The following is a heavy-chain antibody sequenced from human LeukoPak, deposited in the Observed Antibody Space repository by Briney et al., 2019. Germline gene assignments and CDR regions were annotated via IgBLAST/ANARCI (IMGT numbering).Heavy chain of an antibody. V-gene: IGHV4-59*12. CDR1: GFTFSDYY. J-gene: IGHJ6*03. Sequence: GSLRLSCVASGFTFSDYYMSWIRQSPGKGLEWIGYIYYDGSTNYNPSLKSRVTISVDTSKNQFSLKLSSVTAAETAVYYCAREGRYRYGYDEYHLYMDIWGKGTTVTVSS. D-gene: IGHD5-18*01. CDR3: AREGRYRYGYDEYHLYMDI. CDR2: IYYDGST.